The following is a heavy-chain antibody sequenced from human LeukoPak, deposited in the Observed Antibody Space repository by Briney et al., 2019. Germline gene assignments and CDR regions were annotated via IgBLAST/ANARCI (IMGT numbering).Heavy chain of an antibody. CDR2: ISSSGSTI. J-gene: IGHJ4*02. CDR1: GFTFSSYE. Sequence: GGSLRLSCAASGFTFSSYEMNWVRQAPGKGLEWVSYISSSGSTIYYADSVKGRFTISGDNAKNSLYLQMNSLRAGDTAVYYCARTIEMATISYFDYWGQGTLVTVSS. D-gene: IGHD5-24*01. V-gene: IGHV3-48*03. CDR3: ARTIEMATISYFDY.